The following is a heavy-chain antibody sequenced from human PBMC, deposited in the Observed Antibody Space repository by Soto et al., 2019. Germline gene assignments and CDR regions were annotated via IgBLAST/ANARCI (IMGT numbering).Heavy chain of an antibody. CDR1: GFTFSSYG. Sequence: LRLSWAASGFTFSSYGMHWVRQAPGKGLEWVAVISYDGSNKYYADSVKGRFTISRDNSKNTLYLQMNSLRAEDTAVYYCANIHDSSGYLDYYYYYGMDVWGQGTTVTVSS. CDR3: ANIHDSSGYLDYYYYYGMDV. CDR2: ISYDGSNK. V-gene: IGHV3-30*18. J-gene: IGHJ6*02. D-gene: IGHD3-22*01.